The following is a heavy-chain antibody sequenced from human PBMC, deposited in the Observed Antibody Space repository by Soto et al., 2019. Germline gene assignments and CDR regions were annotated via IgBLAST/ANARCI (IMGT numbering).Heavy chain of an antibody. J-gene: IGHJ4*02. Sequence: QVQLVQSGAEVKKPGASVKVSCKASGYTYTSYAMHWVRQAPGQRLEWMGWINAGNGNTKYSQKFQGRVTITRDTSASTAYMELSSLRSEDTAVYYCARGPGGPDGPGDYWGQGTLVTVSS. CDR2: INAGNGNT. D-gene: IGHD2-15*01. V-gene: IGHV1-3*01. CDR3: ARGPGGPDGPGDY. CDR1: GYTYTSYA.